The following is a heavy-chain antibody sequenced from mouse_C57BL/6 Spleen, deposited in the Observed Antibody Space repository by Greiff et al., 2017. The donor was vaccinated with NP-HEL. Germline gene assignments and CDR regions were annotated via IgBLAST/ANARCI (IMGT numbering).Heavy chain of an antibody. V-gene: IGHV1-81*01. CDR2: IYPRSGNT. J-gene: IGHJ1*03. D-gene: IGHD1-1*01. CDR3: AKDGSRPWYIDV. Sequence: QVQLQQSGAELARPGASVKLSCKASGYTFTSYGISWVKQRTGQGLEWIGEIYPRSGNTYYNEKFKGKATLTADKSSSTAYMELRSLTSEDSAVYFCAKDGSRPWYIDVWGTGTTVTVSS. CDR1: GYTFTSYG.